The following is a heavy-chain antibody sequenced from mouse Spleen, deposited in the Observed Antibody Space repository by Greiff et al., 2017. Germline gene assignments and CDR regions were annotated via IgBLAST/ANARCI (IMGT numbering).Heavy chain of an antibody. V-gene: IGHV3-1*01. D-gene: IGHD6-1*01. CDR2: ISYSGST. J-gene: IGHJ4*01. CDR3: AAATDYAMDY. CDR1: GYSITSGYD. Sequence: VQLQQSGPGMVKPSQSLSLTCTVTGYSITSGYDWHWIRHFPGNKLEWMGYISYSGSTNYNPSLKSRISITHDTSKNHFFLKLNSVTTEDTATYYCAAATDYAMDYWGQGTSVTVSS.